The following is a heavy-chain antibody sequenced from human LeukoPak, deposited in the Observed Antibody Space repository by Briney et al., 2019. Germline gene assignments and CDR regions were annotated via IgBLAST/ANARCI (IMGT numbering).Heavy chain of an antibody. CDR2: IIPIFGTA. CDR1: GGTFSSYA. D-gene: IGHD4-17*01. CDR3: ARVYYGDYYFDY. J-gene: IGHJ4*02. Sequence: ASVKVSCKASGGTFSSYAISWARQAPGQGLEWMGGIIPIFGTANYAQKFQGRVTITADESTSTAYMELSSLRSEDTAVYYCARVYYGDYYFDYWGQGTLVTVSS. V-gene: IGHV1-69*13.